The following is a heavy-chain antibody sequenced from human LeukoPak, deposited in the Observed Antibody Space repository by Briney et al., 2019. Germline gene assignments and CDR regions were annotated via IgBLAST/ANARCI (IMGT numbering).Heavy chain of an antibody. J-gene: IGHJ4*02. CDR1: GGSISTYY. V-gene: IGHV4-4*07. Sequence: SETLSLTCTVSGGSISTYYWSWIRQPAGKGLEWIGRIYASGSTDYSPSLKCRVIMSLDTSKNQFSLKLSSVTAADTALYYCARQSSPSNSFDYWGQGPLVPVSS. CDR2: IYASGST. CDR3: ARQSSPSNSFDY.